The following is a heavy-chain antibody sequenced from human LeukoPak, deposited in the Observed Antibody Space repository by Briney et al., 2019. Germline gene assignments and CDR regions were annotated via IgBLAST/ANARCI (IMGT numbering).Heavy chain of an antibody. J-gene: IGHJ4*02. CDR2: IYYSGST. D-gene: IGHD6-19*01. CDR1: GGSISSYY. Sequence: PSETLSLTCTVSGGSISSYYWSWIRQPPGKGLEWIGYIYYSGSTNYNPSLKSRVTISVDTSKNQFSLKLSSVTAADTAVYYCARAKGAVAGIFDYWGQGTLVTVSS. V-gene: IGHV4-59*01. CDR3: ARAKGAVAGIFDY.